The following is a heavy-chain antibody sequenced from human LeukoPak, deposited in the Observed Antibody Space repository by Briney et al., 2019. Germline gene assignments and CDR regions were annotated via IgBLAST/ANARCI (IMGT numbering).Heavy chain of an antibody. J-gene: IGHJ4*02. Sequence: ASVNVSCKASGYTFSGYYMHWVRQAPGQGREWMGSINLNSGGTKSAQKFQGRVTMTRDTSISTAYMELSRLRSDDTAVYYCATSPRQTTVIRGGVYYWGQGTLVTVSS. V-gene: IGHV1-2*02. CDR1: GYTFSGYY. CDR2: INLNSGGT. CDR3: ATSPRQTTVIRGGVYY. D-gene: IGHD4-11*01.